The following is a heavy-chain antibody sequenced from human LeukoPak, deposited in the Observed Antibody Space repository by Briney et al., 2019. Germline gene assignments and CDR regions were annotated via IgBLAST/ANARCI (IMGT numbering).Heavy chain of an antibody. J-gene: IGHJ5*02. V-gene: IGHV1-2*02. D-gene: IGHD3-10*01. Sequence: ASVKVSCKPSGYTFTDYYMHWVRQAPGQGLEWMGWINPNSGGTNYAQKFQGRVTMTRDTSISTAYMELSSLRSEDTAVYYCARVEQLLWFGELPAYNWFDPWGQGTLVTVSS. CDR2: INPNSGGT. CDR1: GYTFTDYY. CDR3: ARVEQLLWFGELPAYNWFDP.